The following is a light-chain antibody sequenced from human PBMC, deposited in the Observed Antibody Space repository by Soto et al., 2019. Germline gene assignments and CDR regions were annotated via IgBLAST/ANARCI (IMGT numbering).Light chain of an antibody. CDR1: SSDAGAFGF. V-gene: IGLV2-11*01. J-gene: IGLJ2*01. CDR3: QAWDSSTAV. Sequence: QSALAQPRSVSGSPGQSVTISCTRTSSDAGAFGFVSWFQQHPGKAPKLIMYYTSERPSGVPERFSGSNSGNTATLTISGTQAMDEADYYCQAWDSSTAVFGGGTKLTVL. CDR2: YTS.